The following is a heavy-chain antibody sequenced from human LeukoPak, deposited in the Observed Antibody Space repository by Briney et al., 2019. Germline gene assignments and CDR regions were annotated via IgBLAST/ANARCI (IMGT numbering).Heavy chain of an antibody. CDR3: ASEKNGPPADY. D-gene: IGHD2-8*01. Sequence: SETLSLTCAVSGYSISSGNSWGWIRQAPGKGLEWIGSFYHGGNTHYNPSLKSRVTMSVDTSKNQFSLKLTSVTVADTAVYYCASEKNGPPADYWGQGTLVTVSS. V-gene: IGHV4-38-2*01. CDR2: FYHGGNT. J-gene: IGHJ4*02. CDR1: GYSISSGNS.